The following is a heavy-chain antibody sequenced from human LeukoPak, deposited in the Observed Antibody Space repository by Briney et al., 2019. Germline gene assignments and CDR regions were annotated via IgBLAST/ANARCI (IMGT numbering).Heavy chain of an antibody. CDR1: GGSISSYY. V-gene: IGHV4-59*12. D-gene: IGHD6-13*01. J-gene: IGHJ4*02. Sequence: SETLSLACTVSGGSISSYYWSWIRQPPGKGLEWIGYIYYSGSTNYNPSLKSRVTISVDTSKNQFSLKLSSVTAADTAVYYCARGVAAAGLDYWGQGTLVTVSS. CDR2: IYYSGST. CDR3: ARGVAAAGLDY.